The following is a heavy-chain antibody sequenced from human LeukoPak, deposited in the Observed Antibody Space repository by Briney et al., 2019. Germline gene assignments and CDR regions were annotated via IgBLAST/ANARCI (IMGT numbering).Heavy chain of an antibody. V-gene: IGHV2-5*02. J-gene: IGHJ4*02. D-gene: IGHD3-10*01. CDR2: IYWDDDK. CDR1: DVSLSTTGVA. Sequence: SGPTLVNPTQTPTLTCIFSDVSLSTTGVAVAWIRQPPGKALEWLALIYWDDDKRYSPSLKSRLTITKDTSKNHVVLTMTNMDPVDTATYYCARSNYYSSGTYYNDFWGQGALVTVSS. CDR3: ARSNYYSSGTYYNDF.